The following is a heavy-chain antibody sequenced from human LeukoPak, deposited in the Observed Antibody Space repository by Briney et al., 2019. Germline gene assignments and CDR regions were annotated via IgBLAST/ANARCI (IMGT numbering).Heavy chain of an antibody. V-gene: IGHV1-69*01. Sequence: SVKVSCKASGGTFSSYAISWVPQAPGQGLEWMGGIIPIFGTANYAQKFQGRVTITADESTSTAYMELSSLRSEDTAVYYCARAGYYGSGEEGYYYYYMDVWGKGTTVTVSS. CDR3: ARAGYYGSGEEGYYYYYMDV. CDR2: IIPIFGTA. J-gene: IGHJ6*03. CDR1: GGTFSSYA. D-gene: IGHD3-10*01.